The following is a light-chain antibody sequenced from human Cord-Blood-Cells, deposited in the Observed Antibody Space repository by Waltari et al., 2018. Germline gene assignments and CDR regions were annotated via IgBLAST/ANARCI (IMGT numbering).Light chain of an antibody. V-gene: IGKV3-20*01. CDR1: QRVSSSY. CDR3: QQYGSSPHS. Sequence: EIVLTQSPGTLSLSPGERATLSCRAIQRVSSSYLAWYQQKPGQAPSLLSFGASSRATGIPDRFSGSWSETDVTLTISRLEPEDFAVYYCQQYGSSPHSFGQGTKLEMK. CDR2: GAS. J-gene: IGKJ2*03.